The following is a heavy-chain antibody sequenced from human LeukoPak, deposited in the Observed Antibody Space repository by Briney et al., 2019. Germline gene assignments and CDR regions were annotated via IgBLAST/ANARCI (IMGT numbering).Heavy chain of an antibody. J-gene: IGHJ6*02. CDR2: ISSSGSTI. CDR3: ARGGHSYYDFWSGPNRNYYGMDV. V-gene: IGHV3-11*01. Sequence: PGGSLRLSCAASGFTFSDYYMSWIRQAPGKGLEWVSYISSSGSTIYYADSVKGRFTISRDNAKNSLYLQMNSLRAEDTAVYYCARGGHSYYDFWSGPNRNYYGMDVWGQGTTVTVSS. D-gene: IGHD3-3*01. CDR1: GFTFSDYY.